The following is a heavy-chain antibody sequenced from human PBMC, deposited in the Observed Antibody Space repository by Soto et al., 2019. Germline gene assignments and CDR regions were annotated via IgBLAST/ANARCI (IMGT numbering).Heavy chain of an antibody. V-gene: IGHV5-10-1*01. CDR2: IDPRDSQT. D-gene: IGHD3-10*01. J-gene: IGHJ4*02. CDR3: ARLIYYSNTGPNFQRYFDS. Sequence: PGESLKISCKVFGDSFAGYWITWVRQKPGKGLEWVGRIDPRDSQTYYNPSFRGHVTISVTKSITTVFLQWSSLRASDTAMYYCARLIYYSNTGPNFQRYFDSWGQGTLVTVSS. CDR1: GDSFAGYW.